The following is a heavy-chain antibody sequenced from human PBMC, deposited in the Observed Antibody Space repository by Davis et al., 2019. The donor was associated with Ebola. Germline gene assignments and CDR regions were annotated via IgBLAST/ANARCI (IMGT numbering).Heavy chain of an antibody. V-gene: IGHV6-1*01. CDR2: AYYNSKWYN. D-gene: IGHD3/OR15-3a*01. CDR3: ARGWLRTGFDY. CDR1: GDSVPGNIPA. J-gene: IGHJ4*02. Sequence: HSQTLSLTCAISGDSVPGNIPAWNWIRQSPSRGLEWLGRAYYNSKWYNDYAVSVKSRITINPDTSKNQFSLHLNSVTPGDTAVYYCARGWLRTGFDYWGQGTLATVSS.